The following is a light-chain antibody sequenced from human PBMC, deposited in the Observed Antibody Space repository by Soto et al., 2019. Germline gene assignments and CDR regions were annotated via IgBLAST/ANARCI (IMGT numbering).Light chain of an antibody. CDR3: LHHNSYPLT. Sequence: DIHMTQSPSSVSASVGDRVTITCRASQGITSWLVWYQQKPGKAPKLLVYAASSLQSGVPSRFSGSGSGTDFTLTISSLQPEDFATYYCLHHNSYPLTFGGGTKVDIK. CDR2: AAS. J-gene: IGKJ4*01. V-gene: IGKV1-12*01. CDR1: QGITSW.